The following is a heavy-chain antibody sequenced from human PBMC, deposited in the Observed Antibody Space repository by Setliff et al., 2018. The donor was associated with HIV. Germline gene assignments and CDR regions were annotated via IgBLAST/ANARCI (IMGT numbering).Heavy chain of an antibody. J-gene: IGHJ5*02. Sequence: ASVKVSCKVSGYSLTELSMHWVRQAPGKGLEWMGGFDPDDGEAVYAQQFQGRVTMAEDTSTDTAYMELTSLRSEDTAMYYCAPVSSGWFDPWGQGTLVTVSS. CDR1: GYSLTELS. V-gene: IGHV1-24*01. CDR2: FDPDDGEA. D-gene: IGHD6-25*01. CDR3: APVSSGWFDP.